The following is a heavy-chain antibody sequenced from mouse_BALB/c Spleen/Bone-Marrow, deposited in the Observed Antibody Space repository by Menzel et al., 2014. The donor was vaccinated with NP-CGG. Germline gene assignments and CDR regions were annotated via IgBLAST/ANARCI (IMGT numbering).Heavy chain of an antibody. V-gene: IGHV1-7*01. CDR3: ARDDYAY. Sequence: QVQLEHSGAELAKPGASVKMSCKASGYTFTSYWMHWVKQRPGQGLEWIGYIYPSTGYTEYNQKFKDKVTLTADKSSSTAYMQLSSLTSEDSAVYYCARDDYAYWGQGTLVTVSA. CDR2: IYPSTGYT. J-gene: IGHJ3*01. D-gene: IGHD2-4*01. CDR1: GYTFTSYW.